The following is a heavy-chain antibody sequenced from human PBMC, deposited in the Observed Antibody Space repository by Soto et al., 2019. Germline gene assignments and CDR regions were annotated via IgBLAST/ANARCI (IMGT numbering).Heavy chain of an antibody. CDR2: IFPSDSDT. D-gene: IGHD3-22*01. J-gene: IGHJ5*02. V-gene: IGHV5-51*01. Sequence: PGGSLKGACRTSGYRFTSYWIAWVRQMPGKGLEWMGIIFPSDSDTRYSPSFQGQVTISADRSTSTVFLQWASLKASDTAVYFCARKDKSGYFNWFDPWGQGTLGT. CDR3: ARKDKSGYFNWFDP. CDR1: GYRFTSYW.